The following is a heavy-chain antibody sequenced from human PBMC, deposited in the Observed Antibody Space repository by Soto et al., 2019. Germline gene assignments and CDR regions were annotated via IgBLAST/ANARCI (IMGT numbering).Heavy chain of an antibody. CDR1: GYIFTNYD. CDR2: VSGYTGNT. CDR3: ARFGSAPYYYYGVDV. J-gene: IGHJ6*02. V-gene: IGHV1-18*01. D-gene: IGHD3-10*01. Sequence: QVQLVQSETEVKKPGASVKVSCKASGYIFTNYDITWVRQAPGQGLEWMGWVSGYTGNTKYAQKFQDRFTMTTDNSTSTVYMELRSLRSDDTAVYYCARFGSAPYYYYGVDVWGQGTTVFVSS.